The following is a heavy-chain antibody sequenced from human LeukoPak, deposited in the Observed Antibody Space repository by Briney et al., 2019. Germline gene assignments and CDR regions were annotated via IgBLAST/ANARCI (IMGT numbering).Heavy chain of an antibody. J-gene: IGHJ4*02. V-gene: IGHV3-49*04. CDR1: GFTFGDYS. CDR3: TRDGSRISMVRGVSYFDY. Sequence: SGGSLRLSCTASGFTFGDYSMSWVRQAPGKGLEWVGFIRSKAYGGTTEYAASVKGRFTISRDDSKSIAYLQMNSLKTEDTAVYYCTRDGSRISMVRGVSYFDYWGQGTLVTVSS. CDR2: IRSKAYGGTT. D-gene: IGHD3-10*01.